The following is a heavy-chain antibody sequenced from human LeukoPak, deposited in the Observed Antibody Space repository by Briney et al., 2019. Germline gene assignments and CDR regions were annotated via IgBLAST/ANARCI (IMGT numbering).Heavy chain of an antibody. Sequence: SVKVSCKASGGTFSSYAISWVRQAPGQGLEWMGGIIPIFGTANYAQKFQGRVAITADESTSTAYMELSSLRSEDTAVYYCARDHREPYLGHYYYMDVWGKGTTVTVSS. CDR1: GGTFSSYA. J-gene: IGHJ6*03. V-gene: IGHV1-69*13. CDR3: ARDHREPYLGHYYYMDV. CDR2: IIPIFGTA. D-gene: IGHD1-26*01.